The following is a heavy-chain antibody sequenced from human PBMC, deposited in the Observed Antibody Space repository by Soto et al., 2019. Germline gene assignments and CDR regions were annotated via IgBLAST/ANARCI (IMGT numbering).Heavy chain of an antibody. CDR2: MNPNSGNT. V-gene: IGHV1-8*01. J-gene: IGHJ4*02. CDR3: AISYYYDSQPYFDY. D-gene: IGHD3-22*01. CDR1: GYTFTSYD. Sequence: ASVKVSCKASGYTFTSYDINWVRQATGQGLEWMGWMNPNSGNTGYAQKFQGRVTMTRNTSISTAYMEMSSLRSEDTAVYYCAISYYYDSQPYFDYWGQGTLVTVSS.